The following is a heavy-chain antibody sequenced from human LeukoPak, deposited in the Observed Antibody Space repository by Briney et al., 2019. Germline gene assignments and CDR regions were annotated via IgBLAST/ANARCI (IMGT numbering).Heavy chain of an antibody. V-gene: IGHV3-30*02. J-gene: IGHJ4*02. CDR2: IRYDGSNK. CDR1: GFTFSSYG. CDR3: AKDRGTMVRGVLDY. Sequence: HPGGSLRLSCAASGFTFSSYGMHWVRQAPGKGLEWVAFIRYDGSNKYYADSVKGRFTISRDNSKNTLYLQMNSLRAEDTAVYYCAKDRGTMVRGVLDYWGQGTLVTVSS. D-gene: IGHD3-10*01.